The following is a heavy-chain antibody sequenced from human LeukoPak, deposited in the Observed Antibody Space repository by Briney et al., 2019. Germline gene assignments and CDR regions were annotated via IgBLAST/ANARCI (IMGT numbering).Heavy chain of an antibody. CDR2: ISAYNGNT. Sequence: GASVKVSCKASGYTFTSYGISWVRQAPGQGLEWMGWISAYNGNTNYAQKLQGRVTMTTDTSTSTAYMELRSLRSDDTAVYYCARVLRYSGYEGGGLNWGQGALVTVSS. CDR3: ARVLRYSGYEGGGLN. V-gene: IGHV1-18*01. J-gene: IGHJ4*02. D-gene: IGHD5-12*01. CDR1: GYTFTSYG.